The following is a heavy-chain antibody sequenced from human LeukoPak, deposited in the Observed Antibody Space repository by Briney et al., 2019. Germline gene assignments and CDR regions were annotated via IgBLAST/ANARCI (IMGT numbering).Heavy chain of an antibody. CDR1: GGSISSYY. CDR2: IYYSGST. J-gene: IGHJ4*02. V-gene: IGHV4-59*01. CDR3: ARGKIYGYGLYYFDY. D-gene: IGHD5-18*01. Sequence: PSETLSLTCTVSGGSISSYYWSWIRQPPGKGLEWIGYIYYSGSTNYNPSLKSRVTISVDTSKNQFSLKLSSVTAADTAVYYCARGKIYGYGLYYFDYWGQGTLVTVSS.